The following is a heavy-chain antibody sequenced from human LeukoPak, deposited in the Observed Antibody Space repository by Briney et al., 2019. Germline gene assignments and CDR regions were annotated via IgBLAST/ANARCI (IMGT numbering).Heavy chain of an antibody. J-gene: IGHJ6*03. V-gene: IGHV1-2*02. D-gene: IGHD3-10*01. Sequence: ASVKVSCKASGYTFTGYYMHWVRQAPGQGLEWMGWINPNSGGTNYAQKFQGRVTMTRDTSISTAYMELSSLRSEDTAVYYCARDGGYGSGSYYYMDVWGKGTTVTVSS. CDR3: ARDGGYGSGSYYYMDV. CDR1: GYTFTGYY. CDR2: INPNSGGT.